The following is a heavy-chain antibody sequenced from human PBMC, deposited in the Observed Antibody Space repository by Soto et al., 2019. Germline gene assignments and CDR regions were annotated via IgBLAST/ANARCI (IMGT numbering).Heavy chain of an antibody. CDR3: TTDTAQYSSGWYYFDY. Sequence: GGSLRLSCAASGFTFSNAWMSWVRQAPGKGLEWVGRIKSKTDGWTTDYAAPVKGRFTISRDDSKNTLYLPMNSLKTADTAVYYCTTDTAQYSSGWYYFDYWGQGTLVTVSS. CDR1: GFTFSNAW. CDR2: IKSKTDGWTT. J-gene: IGHJ4*02. V-gene: IGHV3-15*01. D-gene: IGHD6-19*01.